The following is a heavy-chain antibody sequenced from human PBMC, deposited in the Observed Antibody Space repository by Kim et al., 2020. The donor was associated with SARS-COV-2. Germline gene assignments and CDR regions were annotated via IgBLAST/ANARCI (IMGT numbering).Heavy chain of an antibody. V-gene: IGHV4-34*01. CDR1: GGSFSGYY. CDR3: ARVSGIAQAALSYYYGMDV. CDR2: INHSGST. Sequence: SETLSLTCAVYGGSFSGYYWSWIRQPPGKGLEWIGEINHSGSTNYDPSLKSRVTISVDTSKNQFSLKLSSVTAADTAVYYCARVSGIAQAALSYYYGMDVWGQGTTVTVSS. D-gene: IGHD2-21*01. J-gene: IGHJ6*02.